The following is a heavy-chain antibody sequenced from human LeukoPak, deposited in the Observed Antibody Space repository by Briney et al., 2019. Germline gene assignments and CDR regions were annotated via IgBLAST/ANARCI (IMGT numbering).Heavy chain of an antibody. D-gene: IGHD4-23*01. J-gene: IGHJ4*02. V-gene: IGHV1-18*04. CDR1: GYTFTSFG. CDR3: ARDGTGGKGLDY. CDR2: ISGYSGNK. Sequence: ASVKVSCKASGYTFTSFGISWVRQAPGQGLEWMGWISGYSGNKNYAHKVQGRVTMTTDTSTSTAYMELRRRRSDDTAVYYCARDGTGGKGLDYWGQGTLVTVSS.